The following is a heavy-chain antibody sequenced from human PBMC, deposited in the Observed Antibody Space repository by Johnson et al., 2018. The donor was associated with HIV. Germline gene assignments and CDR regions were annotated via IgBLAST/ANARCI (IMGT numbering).Heavy chain of an antibody. J-gene: IGHJ3*02. V-gene: IGHV3-20*04. Sequence: MQLVESGGGVVRPGGSLRLSCAASGSTFDDYGMSWVRQASGKRLVWGSGINWNGGRTGYADSVKGRFTIPRDNAKNYLDLQMNSLRAEDTALYYCAIIPPHYYDSSGNAFHIWGQGTRVTVSS. CDR3: AIIPPHYYDSSGNAFHI. CDR1: GSTFDDYG. CDR2: INWNGGRT. D-gene: IGHD3-22*01.